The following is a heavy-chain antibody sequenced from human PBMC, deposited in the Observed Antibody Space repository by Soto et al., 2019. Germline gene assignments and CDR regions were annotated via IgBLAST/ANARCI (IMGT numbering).Heavy chain of an antibody. J-gene: IGHJ6*02. CDR3: ARLYSSSWYYYYYRMDV. V-gene: IGHV1-8*01. Sequence: ASVKVSCKASGYTFTSYDINWVRQATGQGLEWMGWMNPNSGNTGYAQKFQGRVTMTRNTSISTAYMELSSLRSEDTAVYYCARLYSSSWYYYYYRMDVWGQGTTVTVSS. D-gene: IGHD6-13*01. CDR1: GYTFTSYD. CDR2: MNPNSGNT.